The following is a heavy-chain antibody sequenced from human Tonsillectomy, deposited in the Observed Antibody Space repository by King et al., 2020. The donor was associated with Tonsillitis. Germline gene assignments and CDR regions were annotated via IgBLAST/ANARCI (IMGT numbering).Heavy chain of an antibody. CDR1: GYSISSDYY. Sequence: QLQESGPGLVKPSETLSLTCAVSGYSISSDYYWGWIRQPPGKGLEWIGRIYHSGSTYYNPSLKSRVTISVDTSKNQFSLKLSSVTAADTALYYCARFTVTTPHDAFDIWGQGTMVPVSS. CDR3: ARFTVTTPHDAFDI. V-gene: IGHV4-38-2*01. CDR2: IYHSGST. D-gene: IGHD4-17*01. J-gene: IGHJ3*02.